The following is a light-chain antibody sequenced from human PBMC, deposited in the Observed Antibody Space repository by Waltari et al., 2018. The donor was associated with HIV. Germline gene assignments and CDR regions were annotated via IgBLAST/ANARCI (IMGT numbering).Light chain of an antibody. V-gene: IGLV2-14*03. J-gene: IGLJ3*02. CDR3: SSYTASNTLWV. CDR1: SSDIGAYNH. CDR2: DVT. Sequence: QSALTQPASVSGSRGQSITMSCTGTSSDIGAYNHVSWFQQRPGKAPKLIIYDVTGRPSGCSKRFSGSKSGITASLTISGLQADDEGDYYCSSYTASNTLWVFGGGTKLTVL.